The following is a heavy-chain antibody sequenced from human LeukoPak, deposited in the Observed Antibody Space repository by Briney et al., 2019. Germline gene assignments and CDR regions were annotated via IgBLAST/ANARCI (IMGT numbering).Heavy chain of an antibody. Sequence: PSQTLSLTCTVSGGSISSGGYYWSWIRQHPGKGLEWIGYISYSGSTNYNPPLKSRVTISADTSKNQFSLKLSSVTAADTAVYYCARGGQLWPRDDYWGQGTLVTVSS. J-gene: IGHJ4*02. CDR2: ISYSGST. V-gene: IGHV4-61*08. CDR1: GGSISSGGYY. CDR3: ARGGQLWPRDDY. D-gene: IGHD3-16*01.